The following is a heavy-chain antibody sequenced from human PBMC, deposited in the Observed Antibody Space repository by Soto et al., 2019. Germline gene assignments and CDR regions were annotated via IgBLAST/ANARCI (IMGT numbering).Heavy chain of an antibody. CDR1: GGTFSSYA. CDR2: IIPIFGTA. CDR3: ARGKPPNPLDGAKGGWGYGDFYYYCGMDV. D-gene: IGHD4-17*01. Sequence: QVQLVQSGAEVKKPWSSVKVSCKASGGTFSSYAISWVRQAPGQGLEWMGGIIPIFGTANYTQKCQGRVTITENKSASRAYRELSSLSSEDTAVYYCARGKPPNPLDGAKGGWGYGDFYYYCGMDVWGQGTKVPVSS. V-gene: IGHV1-69*06. J-gene: IGHJ6*02.